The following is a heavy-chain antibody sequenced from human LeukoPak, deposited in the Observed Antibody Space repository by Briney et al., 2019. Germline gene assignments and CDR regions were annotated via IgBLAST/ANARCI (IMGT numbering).Heavy chain of an antibody. CDR2: IIWNSGSI. Sequence: GGSLRLSCAASGFTFDDYAMHWVRQAPGKGLEWVSGIIWNSGSIGYADSVKGRFTISRDNAKNSLYLQMNSLRAEDMALYYCAKDMSYGDYNAGDAFDIWGQGTMVTVSS. J-gene: IGHJ3*02. CDR3: AKDMSYGDYNAGDAFDI. D-gene: IGHD4-17*01. V-gene: IGHV3-9*03. CDR1: GFTFDDYA.